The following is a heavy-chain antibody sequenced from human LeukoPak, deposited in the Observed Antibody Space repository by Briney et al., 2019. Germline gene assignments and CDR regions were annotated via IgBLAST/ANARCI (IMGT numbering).Heavy chain of an antibody. CDR2: IFPGDSHT. J-gene: IGHJ3*02. CDR1: GYSFTNYW. CDR3: ARQSAFDI. Sequence: GESLKISCKGSGYSFTNYWIAWVRQIPGKGLEWMGIIFPGDSHTKYSTSFQGQVTISADKSISTAYLQRSSLKASDTAMYYCARQSAFDIWGQGTMVTVSS. V-gene: IGHV5-51*01.